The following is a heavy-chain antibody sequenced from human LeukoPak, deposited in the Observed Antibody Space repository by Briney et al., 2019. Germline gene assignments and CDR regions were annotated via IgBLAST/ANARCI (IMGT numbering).Heavy chain of an antibody. Sequence: SETLSLTCTVSGGSISSGSYYWGWIRQPPGKGLEWIGSIYYSGITYYNPSLRSRVTISVDTSKNQFSLKLNSVTAADTAVYYWARIRWLAYYYFVCRVRATLVAVPP. J-gene: IGHJ4*02. CDR1: GGSISSGSYY. CDR2: IYYSGIT. V-gene: IGHV4-39*01. D-gene: IGHD6-19*01. CDR3: ARIRWLAYYYFVC.